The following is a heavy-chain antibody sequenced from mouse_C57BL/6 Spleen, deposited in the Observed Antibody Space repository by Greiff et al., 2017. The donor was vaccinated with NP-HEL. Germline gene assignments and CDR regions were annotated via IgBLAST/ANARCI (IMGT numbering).Heavy chain of an antibody. CDR2: IYPGDGDT. CDR1: GYAFSSSW. Sequence: VKLQESGPELVKPGASVKISCKASGYAFSSSWMNWVKQRPGKGLEWIGRIYPGDGDTNYNGKFKGKATLTADKSSSTAYMQLSSLTSEDSAVYFCASPRYYGSSLYAMDYWGQGTSVTVSS. J-gene: IGHJ4*01. V-gene: IGHV1-82*01. D-gene: IGHD1-1*01. CDR3: ASPRYYGSSLYAMDY.